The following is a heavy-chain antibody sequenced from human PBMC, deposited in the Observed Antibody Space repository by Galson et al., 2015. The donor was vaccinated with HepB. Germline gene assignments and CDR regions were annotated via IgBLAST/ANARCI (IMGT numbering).Heavy chain of an antibody. CDR1: GYSFTSYW. D-gene: IGHD2-2*02. V-gene: IGHV5-10-1*01. CDR3: ATLGYCSSTSCYTSSTSDY. J-gene: IGHJ4*02. CDR2: IDPSDSYT. Sequence: QSGAEVKKPGESLRISCKGSGYSFTSYWISWVRQMPGKGLEWMGRIDPSDSYTNYSPSFQGHVTISADKSISTAYLQWSSLKASDTAMYYCATLGYCSSTSCYTSSTSDYWGQGTLVTVSS.